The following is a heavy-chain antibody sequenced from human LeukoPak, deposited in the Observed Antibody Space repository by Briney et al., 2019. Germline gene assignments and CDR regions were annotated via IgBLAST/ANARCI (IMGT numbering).Heavy chain of an antibody. V-gene: IGHV3-66*01. CDR2: IYSGGST. D-gene: IGHD5-12*01. CDR3: ASPTEYSGYGSYYYGMDV. CDR1: GFTVSSNY. J-gene: IGHJ6*02. Sequence: GGSLRLSCAASGFTVSSNYMSWVRQAPGKGLEWVSAIYSGGSTYYADSVKGRFTISRDNSKNTLYLQMNSLRAEDTAVYYCASPTEYSGYGSYYYGMDVWGQGTTVTVSS.